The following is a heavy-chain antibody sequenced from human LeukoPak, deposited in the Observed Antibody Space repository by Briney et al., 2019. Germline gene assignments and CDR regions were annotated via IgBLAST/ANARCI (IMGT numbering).Heavy chain of an antibody. D-gene: IGHD1-26*01. CDR2: IYYSGST. V-gene: IGHV4-59*01. CDR3: ARPYGSYLNYYYMDV. Sequence: PSETLSLTCTVSGGSISSYYWSWIRQPPGKGLEWIGYIYYSGSTNYNPSLKSRVTISVDTSKNQFSLKLSSVTAADTAVYYCARPYGSYLNYYYMDVWGKGTTVTVSS. CDR1: GGSISSYY. J-gene: IGHJ6*03.